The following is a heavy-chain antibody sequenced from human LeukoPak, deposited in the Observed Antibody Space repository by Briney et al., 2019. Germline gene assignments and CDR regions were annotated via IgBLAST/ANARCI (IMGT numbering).Heavy chain of an antibody. CDR1: GFTFSSYA. D-gene: IGHD4-23*01. CDR2: ISGSGGST. J-gene: IGHJ6*02. CDR3: AKAPTTVAISYYYGMDV. Sequence: RPGGSLRLSCAASGFTFSSYAMSWVRQAPGKGLEWVSAISGSGGSTYYADSVKGRFTISRDNSKNTLYLQMNSLRAEDTAVYYCAKAPTTVAISYYYGMDVWGQGTTVTVSS. V-gene: IGHV3-23*01.